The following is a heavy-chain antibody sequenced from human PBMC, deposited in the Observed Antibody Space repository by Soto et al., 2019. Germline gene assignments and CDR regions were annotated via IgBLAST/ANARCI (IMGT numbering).Heavy chain of an antibody. CDR3: AREDRDRETGLVPAAIDRMDV. J-gene: IGHJ6*02. V-gene: IGHV1-69*08. CDR1: GGTFSRYS. Sequence: QVQLVQSGAEVKKPGSSVKVSCKASGGTFSRYSITWVRQAPGHGLEWIGRIIPIFGIASYAQKFQGRVTLNADESTSTAYMELSSLRSDDTAVYYCAREDRDRETGLVPAAIDRMDVWGQGTTVTVSS. D-gene: IGHD2-2*01. CDR2: IIPIFGIA.